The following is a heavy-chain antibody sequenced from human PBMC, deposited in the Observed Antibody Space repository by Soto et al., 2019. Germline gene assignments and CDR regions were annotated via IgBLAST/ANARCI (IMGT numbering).Heavy chain of an antibody. Sequence: EVQLLESGGGLIQPGGSLRLSCTASGFTFINYAMNWVRQAPGKGLEWVSGTSGGGDVAFYADSVTGRLAISRDNSKNALYLQMNSLRAEDTALYYCVKKSIGTVTNPVYWSFDLWGRGTLVTVSS. D-gene: IGHD4-17*01. V-gene: IGHV3-23*01. CDR3: VKKSIGTVTNPVYWSFDL. CDR1: GFTFINYA. CDR2: TSGGGDVA. J-gene: IGHJ2*01.